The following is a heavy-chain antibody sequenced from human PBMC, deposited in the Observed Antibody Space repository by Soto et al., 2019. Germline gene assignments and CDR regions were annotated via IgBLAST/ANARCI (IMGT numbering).Heavy chain of an antibody. CDR1: RDSVSNNNVV. CDR3: ARLVGNSWIDY. CDR2: TYYRSKWSY. J-gene: IGHJ4*02. V-gene: IGHV6-1*01. D-gene: IGHD6-13*01. Sequence: SQTLSLPCAISRDSVSNNNVVLNWIRQSPSRGLEWLGRTYYRSKWSYEYAESVKSRIIINPDTSKNQLSLQLNSVTPEDTGVYYCARLVGNSWIDYWGQGTLVTVSS.